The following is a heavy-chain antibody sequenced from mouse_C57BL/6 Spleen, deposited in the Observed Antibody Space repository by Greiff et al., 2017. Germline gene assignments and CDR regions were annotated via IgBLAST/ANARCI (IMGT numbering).Heavy chain of an antibody. CDR3: ARSRTGYFDV. CDR1: GYAFSSYW. V-gene: IGHV1-80*01. Sequence: VKVVESGAELVKPGASVKISCKASGYAFSSYWMNWVKQRPGKGLEWIGQIYPGDGDTNYNGKFKGKATLTADKSSSTAYMQLSSLTSEDSAVYFCARSRTGYFDVGGTGTTVTVSS. CDR2: IYPGDGDT. D-gene: IGHD4-1*01. J-gene: IGHJ1*03.